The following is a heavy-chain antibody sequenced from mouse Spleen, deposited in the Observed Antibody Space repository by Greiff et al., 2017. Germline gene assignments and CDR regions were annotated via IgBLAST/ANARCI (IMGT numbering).Heavy chain of an antibody. V-gene: IGHV2-5*01. CDR3: AKEAAQATVYFDY. D-gene: IGHD3-2*02. Sequence: VQLQQSGPGLVQPSQSLSITCTVSGFSLTSYGVHWVRQSPGKGLEWLGVIWRGGSTDYNAAFMSRLSITKDNSKSQVFFKMNSLQADDTAIYYCAKEAAQATVYFDYWGQGTTLTVSS. CDR2: IWRGGST. J-gene: IGHJ2*01. CDR1: GFSLTSYG.